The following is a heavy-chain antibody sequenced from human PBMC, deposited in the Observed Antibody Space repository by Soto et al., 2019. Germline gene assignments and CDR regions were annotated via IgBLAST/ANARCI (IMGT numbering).Heavy chain of an antibody. J-gene: IGHJ6*02. D-gene: IGHD3-16*02. CDR3: ARSRGLLRLGELSSYYYYYGMDV. Sequence: SETLSLTCTVSGGSISSYYWSWIRQPPGKGLEWIGYIYYSGSTNYNPSLKSRVTISVDTSKNQFSLKLSSVTAADTAVYYCARSRGLLRLGELSSYYYYYGMDVWGQGTTVT. CDR1: GGSISSYY. CDR2: IYYSGST. V-gene: IGHV4-59*01.